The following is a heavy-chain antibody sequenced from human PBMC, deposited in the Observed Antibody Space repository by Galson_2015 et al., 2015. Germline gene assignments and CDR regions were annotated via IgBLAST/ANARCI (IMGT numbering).Heavy chain of an antibody. CDR2: SARFGGNT. V-gene: IGHV1-45*02. Sequence: SAKESCQATGRNFTYPYLPWAQQSPGRGLGCVVLSARFGGNTNYAQKFQDRVTITRDRSMSTAYMELSSLRSEYTAMYYCARSGYCSGGSCSNWFDPWGQGTLVTVSS. CDR3: ARSGYCSGGSCSNWFDP. D-gene: IGHD2-15*01. CDR1: GRNFTYPY. J-gene: IGHJ5*02.